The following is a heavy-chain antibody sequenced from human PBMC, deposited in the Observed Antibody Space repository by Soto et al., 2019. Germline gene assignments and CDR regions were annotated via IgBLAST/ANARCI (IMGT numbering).Heavy chain of an antibody. CDR1: GFSFSTYG. V-gene: IGHV3-30*18. CDR3: AKESVEATYSYYGMDV. Sequence: QVQLVESGGGVVQPGRSLRLSCAASGFSFSTYGMHWVRQAPGKGLEWVAVVSFDAKNQYYIDSVEGRFTISRDNSKNMLYLQMNSLRREDTAVYYCAKESVEATYSYYGMDVWGPGTTVTVSS. CDR2: VSFDAKNQ. J-gene: IGHJ6*02. D-gene: IGHD4-4*01.